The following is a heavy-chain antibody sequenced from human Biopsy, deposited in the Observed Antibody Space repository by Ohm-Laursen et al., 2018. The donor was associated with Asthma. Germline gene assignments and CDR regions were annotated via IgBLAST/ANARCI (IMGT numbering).Heavy chain of an antibody. D-gene: IGHD1-1*01. Sequence: LRLSCTASGFSFSNFAIHWVRQAPGKGLQWVGVISKDASTQDYADSVKGRFTMARDNSKNTLDLQMNSLREEDTAVYYCVRDGTDDAFDIWGQGTVVSVSS. CDR1: GFSFSNFA. V-gene: IGHV3-30*06. CDR3: VRDGTDDAFDI. J-gene: IGHJ3*02. CDR2: ISKDASTQ.